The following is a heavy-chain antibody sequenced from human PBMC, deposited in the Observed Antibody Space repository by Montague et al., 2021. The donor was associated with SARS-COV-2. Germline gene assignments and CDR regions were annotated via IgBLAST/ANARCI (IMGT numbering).Heavy chain of an antibody. CDR2: ISWNSGSI. V-gene: IGHV3-9*01. D-gene: IGHD2-2*02. Sequence: SLRLSCAASGFTFDEYAMHRVRQAPGKGLEWVSGISWNSGSIGYADSVKGRFTISRDNAKNSLYLQMNSLRAEDTALYYCAKLGSYTDYWGQGTLVTVSS. J-gene: IGHJ4*02. CDR1: GFTFDEYA. CDR3: AKLGSYTDY.